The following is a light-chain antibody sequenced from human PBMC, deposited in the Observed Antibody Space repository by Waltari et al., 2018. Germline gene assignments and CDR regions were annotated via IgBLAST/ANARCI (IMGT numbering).Light chain of an antibody. V-gene: IGKV3-20*01. J-gene: IGKJ2*01. Sequence: EIVLTQSPGTLSLSPGERATLSCRASQSISSSNLAWYQQKPGQAPRLLIYGASSRATGIPDRFSGSGSGTDFTLTISRLEPEDSAVYYCQQYGRSHTFGQGTKLEIK. CDR3: QQYGRSHT. CDR2: GAS. CDR1: QSISSSN.